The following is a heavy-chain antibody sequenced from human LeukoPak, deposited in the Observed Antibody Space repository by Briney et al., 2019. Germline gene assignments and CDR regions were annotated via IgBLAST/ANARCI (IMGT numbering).Heavy chain of an antibody. CDR3: AREVLVVVPAAIQSKDY. CDR2: ISSSSSYI. J-gene: IGHJ4*02. V-gene: IGHV3-21*01. CDR1: GFTFSSYS. Sequence: GGSLRLSCAASGFTFSSYSMNWVRQAPGKGLEWVSSISSSSSYIYYADSVKGRFTISRDNAKNSLYLQINSLRAEDTAVYYCAREVLVVVPAAIQSKDYWGQGTLVTVSS. D-gene: IGHD2-2*01.